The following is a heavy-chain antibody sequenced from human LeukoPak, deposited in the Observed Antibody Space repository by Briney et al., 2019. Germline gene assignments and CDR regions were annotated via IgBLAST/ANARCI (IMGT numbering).Heavy chain of an antibody. D-gene: IGHD6-13*01. J-gene: IGHJ5*02. CDR2: INHSGST. Sequence: SETLSLTCAVYGGSFSGYYWSWIRQPPGKGLEWIGEINHSGSTNYNPSLKSRVTMSVDTSKNQFSLKLSSVTAADTAVYYCARDQSSSWYWFDPWGQGTLVTVSS. CDR3: ARDQSSSWYWFDP. CDR1: GGSFSGYY. V-gene: IGHV4-34*01.